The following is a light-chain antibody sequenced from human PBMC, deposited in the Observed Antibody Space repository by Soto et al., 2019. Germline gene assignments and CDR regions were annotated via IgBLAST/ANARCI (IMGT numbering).Light chain of an antibody. CDR2: EVS. CDR1: SSDVGSYNL. CDR3: CSYAGSSTPYV. J-gene: IGLJ1*01. Sequence: QSALTQPASVSGSPGQSITISCTGTSSDVGSYNLVSWYQQHPGKAPKLMIYEVSKRPSGVSNRFSGSKSGNTASLTISGLQGEDEADYYCCSYAGSSTPYVIGTGTKVTVL. V-gene: IGLV2-23*02.